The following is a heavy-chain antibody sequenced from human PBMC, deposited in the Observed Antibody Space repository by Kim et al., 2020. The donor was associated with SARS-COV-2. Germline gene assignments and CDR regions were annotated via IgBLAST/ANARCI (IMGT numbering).Heavy chain of an antibody. V-gene: IGHV3-33*08. D-gene: IGHD6-19*01. CDR1: GSSSHNYA. CDR2: IWYDGSNI. J-gene: IGHJ4*02. CDR3: ARESGVGSAWAAPDY. Sequence: GGSLRLSCAASGSSSHNYAIHWVRQAPGKGLEWVAVIWYDGSNIYYGDSVKGRSTISRDASKNAVYLQMNSLITEDTAVYYCARESGVGSAWAAPDYWGQGTLVTVSS.